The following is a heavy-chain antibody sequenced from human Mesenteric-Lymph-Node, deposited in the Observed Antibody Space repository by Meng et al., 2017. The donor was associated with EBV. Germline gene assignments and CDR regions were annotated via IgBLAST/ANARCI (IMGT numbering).Heavy chain of an antibody. CDR2: ITAYNGDT. Sequence: QVQWGQVGARGKKPGAYLKVSCKASGYSFTSYGISWVRQAPGQGLEWMGWITAYNGDTNYPQKFQDRVIMTIDTSTRTAYMELRSLRSDDTAIYYCARYDSPGSFDPWGQGTLVTVSS. CDR1: GYSFTSYG. J-gene: IGHJ5*02. CDR3: ARYDSPGSFDP. V-gene: IGHV1-18*01. D-gene: IGHD1-1*01.